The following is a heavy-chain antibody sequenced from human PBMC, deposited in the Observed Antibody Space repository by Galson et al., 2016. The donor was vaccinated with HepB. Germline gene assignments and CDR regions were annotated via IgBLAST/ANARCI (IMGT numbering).Heavy chain of an antibody. J-gene: IGHJ3*02. CDR2: INHSGST. V-gene: IGHV4-34*01. D-gene: IGHD3-10*01. CDR3: ARTSLPISGDAFDI. CDR1: GGSFSDYY. Sequence: SETLSLTCAVYGGSFSDYYWSCIRQPPGKGLEWIGEINHSGSTNYNPSLKSRVTISVDTSKTQFSLKLSSVTAADTAVYYCARTSLPISGDAFDIWGQGTMVTVSP.